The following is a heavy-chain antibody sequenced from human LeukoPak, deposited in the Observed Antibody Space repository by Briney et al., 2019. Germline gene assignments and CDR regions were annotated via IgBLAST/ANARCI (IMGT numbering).Heavy chain of an antibody. CDR3: ARESYCSSTSCYSDHYYYGMDV. Sequence: PGGSLRLSCAASGFTFSSCAMHWVRQAPGRRLEWVAVISYDEKNKYYADSVKGRFTISRDNSKNTLYLQMNSLRAEDTAVYYCARESYCSSTSCYSDHYYYGMDVWGQGTTVTVSS. CDR2: ISYDEKNK. V-gene: IGHV3-30*04. CDR1: GFTFSSCA. D-gene: IGHD2-2*01. J-gene: IGHJ6*02.